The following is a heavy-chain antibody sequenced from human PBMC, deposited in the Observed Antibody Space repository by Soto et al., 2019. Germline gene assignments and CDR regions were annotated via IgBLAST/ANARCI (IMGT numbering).Heavy chain of an antibody. V-gene: IGHV1-18*01. CDR2: ISAYNGNT. Sequence: GASVKVSCKASGYTFTGYGISWVRQAPGQGLEWMGWISAYNGNTNYAQKLQGRVTMTTDTSTSTAYMELRSLRSDDTAVYYCAREAYRCSGGSCYYYGMDVWGQGTTVTVSS. CDR3: AREAYRCSGGSCYYYGMDV. J-gene: IGHJ6*02. D-gene: IGHD2-15*01. CDR1: GYTFTGYG.